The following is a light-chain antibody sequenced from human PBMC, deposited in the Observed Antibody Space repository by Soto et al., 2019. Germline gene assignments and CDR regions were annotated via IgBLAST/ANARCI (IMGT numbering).Light chain of an antibody. V-gene: IGLV2-14*01. CDR3: NSYTTNSTLV. Sequence: QSALTQPASVSGSPGQSITISCTGTSSDVGNYDFVSWYQHHPGKAPKLMIYEVSDRPSGVSNRFSGSKSGNTASLTISGLRAEDEADYVCNSYTTNSTLVFGGGTKLTVL. CDR2: EVS. J-gene: IGLJ3*02. CDR1: SSDVGNYDF.